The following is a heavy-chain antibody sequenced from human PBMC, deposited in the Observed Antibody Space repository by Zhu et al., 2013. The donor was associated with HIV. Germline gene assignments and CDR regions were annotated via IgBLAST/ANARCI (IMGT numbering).Heavy chain of an antibody. CDR1: GYTFTGYY. Sequence: QVQLVQSGAEVKKPGASVKVSCKASGYTFTGYYMHWVRQAPGQGLEWMGWINPNSGGTNYAQKFQGWVTMTRDTSISTAYMELSRLRSDDTAVYYCARGGPRYCSSTSCYRLADYGMDVWGQGTTVTVSS. CDR2: INPNSGGT. D-gene: IGHD2-2*02. CDR3: ARGGPRYCSSTSCYRLADYGMDV. V-gene: IGHV1-2*04. J-gene: IGHJ6*02.